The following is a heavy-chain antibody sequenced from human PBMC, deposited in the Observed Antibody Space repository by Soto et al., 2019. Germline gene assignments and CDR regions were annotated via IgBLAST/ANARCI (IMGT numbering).Heavy chain of an antibody. V-gene: IGHV1-3*01. CDR1: GYTFTNYA. J-gene: IGHJ4*02. Sequence: VKVSCKGSGYTFTNYALHWVRQAPGQRLEWLAWINSGNGDTKYSQDFQGRVTVTRDTSASTAYMELSSLGSEDTAVYYCARGKRYFDLLSSFDYWGQGTLVTVSS. CDR3: ARGKRYFDLLSSFDY. CDR2: INSGNGDT. D-gene: IGHD3-9*01.